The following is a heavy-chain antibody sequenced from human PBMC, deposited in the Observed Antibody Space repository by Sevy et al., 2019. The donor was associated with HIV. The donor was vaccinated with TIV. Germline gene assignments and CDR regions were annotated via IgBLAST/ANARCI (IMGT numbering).Heavy chain of an antibody. D-gene: IGHD6-13*01. CDR2: IRNKADSYTT. CDR1: GFTFSDHY. J-gene: IGHJ4*02. CDR3: ATHAGIAAAGRVFDY. V-gene: IGHV3-72*01. Sequence: GGSLRLSCAASGFTFSDHYMEWVRQAPGKGLEWVGRIRNKADSYTTEYAASVKGRFTISRDNSKNALYLLMNSLKTEDTAVYYCATHAGIAAAGRVFDYWGQGTLVTVSS.